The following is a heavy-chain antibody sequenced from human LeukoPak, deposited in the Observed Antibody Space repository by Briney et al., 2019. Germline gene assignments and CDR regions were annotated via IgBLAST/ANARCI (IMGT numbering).Heavy chain of an antibody. CDR1: GDSFTSTY. D-gene: IGHD2-8*02. J-gene: IGHJ4*02. V-gene: IGHV4-59*01. Sequence: PSETLSLTCSVSGDSFTSTYWSWIRQPPGKGLEWIAYGHHSESSNYNPSFRSRVTIPVDTSRSQFSLRLTSVTAADTAVYYCARESAGSLHDSTAAFHYWGQGILVIVSS. CDR2: GHHSESS. CDR3: ARESAGSLHDSTAAFHY.